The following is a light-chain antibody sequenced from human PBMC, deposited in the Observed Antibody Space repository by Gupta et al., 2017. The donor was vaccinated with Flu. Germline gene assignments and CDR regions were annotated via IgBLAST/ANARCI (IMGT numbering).Light chain of an antibody. Sequence: TLSLSPGERATLSCRASQTITSSYVAWYQQKPGQAPRLLIHAASSRATGIPDRFSGGGSGTHFTLTISRLEPEDFAVYYCQYYGSSPMYSFGQGTKLEIK. V-gene: IGKV3-20*01. J-gene: IGKJ2*01. CDR1: QTITSSY. CDR2: AAS. CDR3: QYYGSSPMYS.